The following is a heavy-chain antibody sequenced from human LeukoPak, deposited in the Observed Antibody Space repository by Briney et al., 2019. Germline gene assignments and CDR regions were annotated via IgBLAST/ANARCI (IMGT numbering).Heavy chain of an antibody. CDR2: ISAYNGNT. V-gene: IGHV1-18*01. CDR1: GYTFTSYG. D-gene: IGHD2-2*02. J-gene: IGHJ4*02. Sequence: ASVKVSCKASGYTFTSYGISWVRQAPGQGLEWMGWISAYNGNTNYAQKLQGRVTMTADTSTSTAYMELRSLRSDDTAVYYCAREFERRGYCSSTSCYTALVYFDYWGQGTLVTVSS. CDR3: AREFERRGYCSSTSCYTALVYFDY.